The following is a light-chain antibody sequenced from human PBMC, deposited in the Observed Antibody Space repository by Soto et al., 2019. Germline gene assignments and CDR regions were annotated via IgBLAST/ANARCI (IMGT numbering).Light chain of an antibody. CDR3: SSYTSSSTLVV. CDR2: EVS. J-gene: IGLJ2*01. CDR1: SSDVGGHNY. Sequence: QSALTQPASVSGSPGQSITISCTGTSSDVGGHNYVSWYQQHPGKAPKLMIYEVSNRPSGVSNRFSGSKSGNTASLTLSGLQAEDEADYYCSSYTSSSTLVVFGGGTKLTVL. V-gene: IGLV2-14*01.